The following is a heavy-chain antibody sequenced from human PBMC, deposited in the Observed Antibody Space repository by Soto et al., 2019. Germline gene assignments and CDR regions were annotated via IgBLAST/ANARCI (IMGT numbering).Heavy chain of an antibody. Sequence: SESLSLTSTVSGGSISSYSYYWGWIRQPPGKGLEWIGSIHYSGTTYYNPSLKSRVTVSADTSKNQFSLNLRSVTAADTAVYFCARRLIGMDVWGQGTTVTVSS. V-gene: IGHV4-39*01. CDR1: GGSISSYSYY. CDR3: ARRLIGMDV. CDR2: IHYSGTT. J-gene: IGHJ6*02.